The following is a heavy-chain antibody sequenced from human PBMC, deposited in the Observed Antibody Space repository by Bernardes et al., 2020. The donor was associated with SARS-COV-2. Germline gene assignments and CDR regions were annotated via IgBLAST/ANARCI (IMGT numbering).Heavy chain of an antibody. V-gene: IGHV3-30*18. CDR2: ISYEGSKK. Sequence: GFLRPSCAAAGFTFNHFGMHWVRPAPGRGLEWVAVISYEGSKKYYADSLEGRFTISKDNSKNTVYLQMNNLRSEDTAIYYCAKVQAFFWIRPYNSGRDVWGRGTTVTVSS. J-gene: IGHJ6*02. CDR3: AKVQAFFWIRPYNSGRDV. CDR1: GFTFNHFG. D-gene: IGHD3-3*02.